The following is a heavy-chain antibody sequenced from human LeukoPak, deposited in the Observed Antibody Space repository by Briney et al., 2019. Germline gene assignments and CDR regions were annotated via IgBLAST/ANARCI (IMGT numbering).Heavy chain of an antibody. CDR1: GLPFSSYA. CDR2: ISYDGSNE. J-gene: IGHJ4*02. CDR3: AKSRFSCIGNNCYSPDY. Sequence: GGSLRLSCAASGLPFSSYAMHWVRQAPGKGLEWVVLISYDGSNEHYADSVKGRFTISRDNSKNTLYLQVNSLRAEDTAVYYCAKSRFSCIGNNCYSPDYWGQGTLVTVSS. D-gene: IGHD2-15*01. V-gene: IGHV3-30*18.